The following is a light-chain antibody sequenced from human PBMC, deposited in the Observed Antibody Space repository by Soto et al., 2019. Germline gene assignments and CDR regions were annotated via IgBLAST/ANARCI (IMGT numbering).Light chain of an antibody. CDR3: GTWDSSLSAGGV. CDR2: DNN. V-gene: IGLV1-51*01. CDR1: SSNIGKNY. J-gene: IGLJ3*02. Sequence: QSVLTQPPSVSAAPGQKVTISCSGSSSNIGKNYVSWYQQLPGTAPKLLIYDNNKRPSGIPDRFSGSTSGTSATLVITGLQTGDEADYYCGTWDSSLSAGGVFGGGTKLTVL.